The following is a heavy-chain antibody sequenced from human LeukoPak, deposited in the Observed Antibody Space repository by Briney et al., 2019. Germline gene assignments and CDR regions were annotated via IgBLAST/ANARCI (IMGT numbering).Heavy chain of an antibody. CDR2: ISYDGSNK. Sequence: PGRSLRLSCAASGFTFSSYGMHWVRQAPGKGLEWVAVISYDGSNKYYADSVKGRFTISRDNSKNTLYLQMNSLRAEDTAVYYCAKDDLKRYGGNSPYYYYYGMDVWGQGATVTVSS. CDR3: AKDDLKRYGGNSPYYYYYGMDV. V-gene: IGHV3-30*18. D-gene: IGHD4-23*01. J-gene: IGHJ6*02. CDR1: GFTFSSYG.